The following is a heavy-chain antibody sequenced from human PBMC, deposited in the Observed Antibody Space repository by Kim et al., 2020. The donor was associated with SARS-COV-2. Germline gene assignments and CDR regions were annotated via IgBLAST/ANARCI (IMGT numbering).Heavy chain of an antibody. J-gene: IGHJ4*02. CDR3: ARDFVPCGGNYYFDY. CDR1: GYVFSSYY. V-gene: IGHV1-46*01. Sequence: ASVKVSCKASGYVFSSYYIHWVRQAPGQGLEWMGIINPSGGNTDYAQKFQGRVTMTMDTSTSTIYRELSSLRSEETAVYYCARDFVPCGGNYYFDYWGQGTQVTVSS. CDR2: INPSGGNT. D-gene: IGHD2-21*02.